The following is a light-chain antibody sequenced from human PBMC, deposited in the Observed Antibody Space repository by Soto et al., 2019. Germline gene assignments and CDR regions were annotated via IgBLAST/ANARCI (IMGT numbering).Light chain of an antibody. CDR2: GNS. V-gene: IGLV1-40*01. J-gene: IGLJ2*01. Sequence: QSVLTQPPSVSVAPGQRVTISCTGSSSNIGAGYDVHWYQKLTGTAPKLRNYGNSNRPSGVPDRFPCSKSGTPDSLAITGHQAEDEAEHYSQSYDSSLRGYVVFGGETKLTVL. CDR1: SSNIGAGYD. CDR3: QSYDSSLRGYVV.